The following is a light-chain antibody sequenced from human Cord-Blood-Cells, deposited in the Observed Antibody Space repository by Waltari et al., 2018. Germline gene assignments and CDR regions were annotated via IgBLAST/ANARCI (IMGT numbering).Light chain of an antibody. Sequence: SYELTQPPSVSVSPGQTARITCSGDALPKQYAYWYQQKPGQAPLLVLEKGSERPSGIPERFSGSSSGTTVTLTISGVQAEDEADYYCQSADSSGTYVVFGGGTKLTVL. CDR1: ALPKQY. CDR2: KGS. CDR3: QSADSSGTYVV. V-gene: IGLV3-25*02. J-gene: IGLJ2*01.